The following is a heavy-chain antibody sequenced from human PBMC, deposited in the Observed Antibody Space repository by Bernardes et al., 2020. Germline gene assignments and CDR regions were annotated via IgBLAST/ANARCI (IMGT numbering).Heavy chain of an antibody. CDR1: GFTFSSYG. Sequence: GGSLRLSCAASGFTFSSYGMHWVRQAPGKGLEWVAVIWFDGSNEYYADSVKGRFTISRDNSKRTLYLRMNSLGAEDTAVYYCARDLVWGGSSFDYWGQGTLVTVSS. J-gene: IGHJ4*02. CDR3: ARDLVWGGSSFDY. V-gene: IGHV3-33*01. D-gene: IGHD3-3*01. CDR2: IWFDGSNE.